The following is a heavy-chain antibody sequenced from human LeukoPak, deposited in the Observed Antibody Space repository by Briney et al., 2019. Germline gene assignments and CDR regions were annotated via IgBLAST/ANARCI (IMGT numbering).Heavy chain of an antibody. Sequence: SETLSLTCTVSGGSISSSSYYWGWIRQPPGKGLEWIGSIYYSGSTYYNPSLKSRVTISVDTSKNQFSLKLSSVTAADTAVYYCAKGRDSSTWYLFDYWGQGTLVTVSS. V-gene: IGHV4-39*07. CDR2: IYYSGST. J-gene: IGHJ4*02. D-gene: IGHD6-13*01. CDR3: AKGRDSSTWYLFDY. CDR1: GGSISSSSYY.